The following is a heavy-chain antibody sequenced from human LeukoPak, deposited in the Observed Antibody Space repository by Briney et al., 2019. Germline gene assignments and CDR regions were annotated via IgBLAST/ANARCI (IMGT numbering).Heavy chain of an antibody. J-gene: IGHJ4*02. D-gene: IGHD3-10*02. CDR1: GVTFSSYG. CDR3: AKVFGELSSSIDH. Sequence: PGGSLRLSCAASGVTFSSYGMSWVRQAPGKGLEWVSTISGGGGSTHYADSVKGRFTISRDNAKNTLYVQMNSLRAEDTAVYYCAKVFGELSSSIDHWGQGTLVTVSS. V-gene: IGHV3-23*01. CDR2: ISGGGGST.